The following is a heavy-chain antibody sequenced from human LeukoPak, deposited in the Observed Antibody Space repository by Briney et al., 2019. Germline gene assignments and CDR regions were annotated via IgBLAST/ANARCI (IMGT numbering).Heavy chain of an antibody. V-gene: IGHV4-34*01. Sequence: SETLSLTCAVYGGSFSGYYWSWIRQPPGKGLEWIGEINHSGSTNYNPSLKSRVTISVDTSKNQFSLKLSSVTAADTAVYYCARSRPGTSRFLSVDYWGQGTLVTVSS. D-gene: IGHD3-9*01. CDR3: ARSRPGTSRFLSVDY. J-gene: IGHJ4*02. CDR1: GGSFSGYY. CDR2: INHSGST.